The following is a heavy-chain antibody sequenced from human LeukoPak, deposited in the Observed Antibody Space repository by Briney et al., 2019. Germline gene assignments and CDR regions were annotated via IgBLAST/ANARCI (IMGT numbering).Heavy chain of an antibody. Sequence: ASVKVSCKASGYTFTSYGISWVRQAPGQGLEWMGWISAYNGNTNYAQKLQGRVTMTTDTSTSTAYMELRSLRSDDTAVYYCARRGIALNYYDSSGYYTWFDPWGQGTLVTVSS. CDR2: ISAYNGNT. J-gene: IGHJ5*02. CDR1: GYTFTSYG. CDR3: ARRGIALNYYDSSGYYTWFDP. D-gene: IGHD3-22*01. V-gene: IGHV1-18*01.